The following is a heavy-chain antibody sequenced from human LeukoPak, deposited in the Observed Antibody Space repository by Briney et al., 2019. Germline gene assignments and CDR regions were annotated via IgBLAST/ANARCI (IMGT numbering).Heavy chain of an antibody. CDR3: ARPKYSRSYFDY. Sequence: ASVKVSCTASGYTFTGYYMHWVRQAPGQGLEWMGRINPNSGGTNYAQKFQGRVTMTRDTSISTDYMELSRLRSDDTAVYYCARPKYSRSYFDYWGQGTLVTVSS. V-gene: IGHV1-2*06. CDR2: INPNSGGT. D-gene: IGHD6-6*01. J-gene: IGHJ4*02. CDR1: GYTFTGYY.